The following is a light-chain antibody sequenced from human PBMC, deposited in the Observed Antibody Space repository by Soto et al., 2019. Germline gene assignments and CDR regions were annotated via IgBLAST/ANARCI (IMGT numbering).Light chain of an antibody. V-gene: IGLV4-69*02. CDR1: SGHSNYA. J-gene: IGLJ1*01. CDR3: QTWDTGILV. CDR2: VNSDGSH. Sequence: QLVVTQSSSASASLGASVKLTCTLSSGHSNYAIAWHQQQPEKGPRYLMKVNSDGSHTKGDGIPDRFSGSSSGAERYLTISSLQSEDEADYYCQTWDTGILVFATGTKVTVL.